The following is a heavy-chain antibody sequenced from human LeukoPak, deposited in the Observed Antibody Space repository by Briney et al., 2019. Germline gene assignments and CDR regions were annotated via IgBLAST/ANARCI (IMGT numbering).Heavy chain of an antibody. Sequence: PSETLSLTCAVYGGSFSGYYWSWIRQPPGKGLEWIGEINHSGSTNYNPSLKSRVTISVDTSKNQFSLKLSSVTAADTAVYYCARRGLYCSSTSHCRQFDYWGQGTLVTVSS. CDR1: GGSFSGYY. D-gene: IGHD2-2*01. V-gene: IGHV4-34*01. CDR3: ARRGLYCSSTSHCRQFDY. J-gene: IGHJ4*02. CDR2: INHSGST.